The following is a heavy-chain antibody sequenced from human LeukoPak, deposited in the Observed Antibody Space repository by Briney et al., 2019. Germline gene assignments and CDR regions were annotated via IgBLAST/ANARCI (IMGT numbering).Heavy chain of an antibody. J-gene: IGHJ4*02. V-gene: IGHV3-66*02. D-gene: IGHD1-14*01. CDR1: GFTVSSGY. Sequence: GGSLRLSCAASGFTVSSGYMSWVRQAPGRGLEWVSVIYIGGSTFYADSVKGRFTISRDNSKNTLYLQMNSLRAEDTAVYYCARAPRRYFDYWGQGTLVTVSS. CDR2: IYIGGST. CDR3: ARAPRRYFDY.